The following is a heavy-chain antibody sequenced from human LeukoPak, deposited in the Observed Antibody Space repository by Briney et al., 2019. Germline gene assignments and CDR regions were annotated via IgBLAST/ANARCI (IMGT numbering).Heavy chain of an antibody. CDR1: GGSIGSYY. V-gene: IGHV4-59*01. J-gene: IGHJ6*03. CDR2: IYYSGST. Sequence: SETLSLTCTVSGGSIGSYYWSWIRQPPGKGLEWIGYIYYSGSTNYNPSLKSRVTISVDTSKNQFSLKLSSVTAADTAVYYCARGFSGSYYYYYYMDVWGKGTTVTVSS. D-gene: IGHD1-26*01. CDR3: ARGFSGSYYYYYYMDV.